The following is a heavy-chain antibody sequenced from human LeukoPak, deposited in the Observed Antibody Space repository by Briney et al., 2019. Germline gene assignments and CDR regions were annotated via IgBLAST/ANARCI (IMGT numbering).Heavy chain of an antibody. CDR2: INLNSGGT. V-gene: IGHV1-2*02. J-gene: IGHJ4*02. CDR3: ASWAERNAPVAVFDY. CDR1: GYIFTGYY. Sequence: ASVKVSFQSSGYIFTGYYIHWVRQAPGQGLEWMGWINLNSGGTNYAQKFQGRDTLTRETSINTAYMELSRLRSADTAVYYCASWAERNAPVAVFDYWGQGTLVAVSS. D-gene: IGHD2-21*01.